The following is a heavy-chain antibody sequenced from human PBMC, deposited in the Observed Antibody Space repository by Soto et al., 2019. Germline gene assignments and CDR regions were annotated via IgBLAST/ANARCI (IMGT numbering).Heavy chain of an antibody. CDR1: GFTFSSYA. D-gene: IGHD3-22*01. CDR2: ISGSGGST. Sequence: PGGSLRLSCAASGFTFSSYAMSWVRQAPGKGLEWVSAISGSGGSTYYADSVKGRFTISRDNSKNTLYLQMNSLGAEDTAVYYCAKDVTMMVVAASPRLDVWGQGTTVTVSS. V-gene: IGHV3-23*01. J-gene: IGHJ6*02. CDR3: AKDVTMMVVAASPRLDV.